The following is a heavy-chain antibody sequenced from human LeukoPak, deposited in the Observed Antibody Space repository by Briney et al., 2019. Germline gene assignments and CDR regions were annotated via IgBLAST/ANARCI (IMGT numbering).Heavy chain of an antibody. J-gene: IGHJ6*03. V-gene: IGHV1-18*01. Sequence: ASVKVSCKASGYTFTSYGISWVRQAPGQGLEWMGWISAHNGNTNYAQKLQGRVTMTTDTSTSTAYMELRSLRSDDTAVYYCARDSGYCGSTSCRDTYYYYYYMDVWGKGTTVTVSS. CDR1: GYTFTSYG. D-gene: IGHD2-2*03. CDR2: ISAHNGNT. CDR3: ARDSGYCGSTSCRDTYYYYYYMDV.